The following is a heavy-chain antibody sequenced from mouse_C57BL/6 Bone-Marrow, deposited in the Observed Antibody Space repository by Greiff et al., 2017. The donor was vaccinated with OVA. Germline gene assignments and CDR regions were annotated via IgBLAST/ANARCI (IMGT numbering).Heavy chain of an antibody. V-gene: IGHV6-3*01. Sequence: EVKLMESGGGLVQPGGSMKLSCVASGFTFSNYWMNWVRQSPEKGLEWVAQIRLKSDNYATHYAESVKGRFTISRDDSKSSVYLQMNNLRAEDTGIYYCTRGNLFAYWGQGTLVTVSA. CDR2: IRLKSDNYAT. CDR1: GFTFSNYW. D-gene: IGHD2-1*01. CDR3: TRGNLFAY. J-gene: IGHJ3*01.